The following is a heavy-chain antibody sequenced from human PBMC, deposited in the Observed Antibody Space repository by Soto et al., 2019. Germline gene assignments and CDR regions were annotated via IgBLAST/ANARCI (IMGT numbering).Heavy chain of an antibody. CDR2: IYSGETT. CDR3: TRDGRGLGRLSLFEY. J-gene: IGHJ4*02. V-gene: IGHV3-53*01. D-gene: IGHD2-21*02. Sequence: LRLSCEDSGFNVTRDSMNWFRQTPGKGLEWVASIYSGETTYYADSVRALFTISSDKSKNTLYFQLSSLRIEDTAVYYCTRDGRGLGRLSLFEYWGQGVLVT. CDR1: GFNVTRDS.